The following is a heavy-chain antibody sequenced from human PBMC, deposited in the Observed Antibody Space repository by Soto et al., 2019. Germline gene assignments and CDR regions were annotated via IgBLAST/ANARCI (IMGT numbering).Heavy chain of an antibody. CDR3: AKNLPRTGRFDY. V-gene: IGHV4-39*01. J-gene: IGHJ4*01. CDR2: IDYSGKT. CDR1: GASITRTTYF. Sequence: SVTLSLTCSLSGASITRTTYFWAWIRQPPGKGLEWVGSIDYSGKTHYNPSLKSRTTISVDRSRNQSSLQVSSVTAADTAVYDCAKNLPRTGRFDYWGQGTVVTVSS.